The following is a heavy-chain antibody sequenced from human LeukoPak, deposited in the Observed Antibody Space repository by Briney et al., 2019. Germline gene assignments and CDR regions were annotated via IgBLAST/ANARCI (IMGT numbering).Heavy chain of an antibody. V-gene: IGHV3-53*04. CDR3: AICTYYYDSSGYYNFDY. CDR2: IYSGGST. Sequence: PGGSLRLSCAASGFTVSSNYMSWVRQAPGKGLEWVSVIYSGGSTYYADSVKGRFTISRHNSKNTLYLQMNSLRAEDTAVYYCAICTYYYDSSGYYNFDYWGQGTLVTVSS. D-gene: IGHD3-22*01. CDR1: GFTVSSNY. J-gene: IGHJ4*02.